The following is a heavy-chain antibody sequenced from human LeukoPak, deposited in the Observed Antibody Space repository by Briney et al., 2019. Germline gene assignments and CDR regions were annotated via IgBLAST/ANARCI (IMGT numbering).Heavy chain of an antibody. CDR2: ISWNSGSI. CDR3: AKSEGVTPSAAYYFDY. D-gene: IGHD3-10*01. CDR1: GFTFDDYA. Sequence: GGSLRLSCAASGFTFDDYAMHWVRQAPGKGLEWVSGISWNSGSIGYADSVKGRFTISRDNAKNSLCLQMNSLRAEDTALYYCAKSEGVTPSAAYYFDYWGQGTLVTVSS. V-gene: IGHV3-9*01. J-gene: IGHJ4*02.